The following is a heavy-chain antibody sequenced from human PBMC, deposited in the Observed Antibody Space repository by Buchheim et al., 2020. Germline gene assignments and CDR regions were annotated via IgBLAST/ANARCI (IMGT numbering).Heavy chain of an antibody. CDR3: AREGDVVVVAATSYWYFDL. V-gene: IGHV3-21*01. J-gene: IGHJ2*01. D-gene: IGHD2-15*01. Sequence: EVQLVESGGGLVKPGGSLRLSCAASGFTFSSYSMNWVRQAPGKGLEWVSSISSSSSYIYYADSVKGRFTISRDNAKNSLYLQMNSLRAEDTAVYYCAREGDVVVVAATSYWYFDLWGRGTL. CDR1: GFTFSSYS. CDR2: ISSSSSYI.